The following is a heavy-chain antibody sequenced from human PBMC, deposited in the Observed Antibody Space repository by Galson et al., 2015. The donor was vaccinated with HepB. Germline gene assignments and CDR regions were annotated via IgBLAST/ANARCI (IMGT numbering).Heavy chain of an antibody. D-gene: IGHD3-16*01. V-gene: IGHV3-30*19. Sequence: SLRLSCAASGFTFSSYGMHWVRQAPGKGLEWVAVISYDGSNKYYADSVKGRFTISRDNSKNTLYLQMNSLRAEDTAVYCCASLGELDEREILAFDIWGQGTMVTVSS. CDR2: ISYDGSNK. CDR1: GFTFSSYG. CDR3: ASLGELDEREILAFDI. J-gene: IGHJ3*02.